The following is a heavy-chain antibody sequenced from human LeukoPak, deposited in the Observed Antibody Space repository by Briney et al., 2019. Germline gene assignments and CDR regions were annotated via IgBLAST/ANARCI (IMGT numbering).Heavy chain of an antibody. V-gene: IGHV3-21*01. J-gene: IGHJ6*02. CDR2: ISRSSSHI. CDR1: GFTFSTYS. Sequence: PGGSLRLSCEASGFTFSTYSLNWVRQAPGKGLEWVSSISRSSSHIHYADSVKGRFTISRDNAKNSLYLQMNSLRAEDTAVYYCASLLDIRSTQGGGYYYYGMDVWGQGTTVTVSS. CDR3: ASLLDIRSTQGGGYYYYGMDV. D-gene: IGHD3-16*02.